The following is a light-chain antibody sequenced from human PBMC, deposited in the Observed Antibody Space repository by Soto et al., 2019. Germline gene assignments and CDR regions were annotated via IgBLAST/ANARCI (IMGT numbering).Light chain of an antibody. Sequence: QSALTQPRSVSGSPGQSVTISCTGTSSDVGGYDYVSWYQQHPDKAPKLMIYDVSKRPSGVPDRLSGSKSGNTASLTISGLQAEDEADYYCYSYAGSSYVFGTGTKLTVL. J-gene: IGLJ1*01. V-gene: IGLV2-11*01. CDR2: DVS. CDR1: SSDVGGYDY. CDR3: YSYAGSSYV.